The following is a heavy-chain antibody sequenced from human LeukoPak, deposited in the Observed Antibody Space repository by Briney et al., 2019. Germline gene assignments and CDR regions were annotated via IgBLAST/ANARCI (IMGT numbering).Heavy chain of an antibody. CDR3: ANEPGGSLDY. D-gene: IGHD1-14*01. CDR1: GFTFSSYG. Sequence: GGSLRLSCAASGFTFSSYGMHWVRQAPGKGLEWVAVISYDGSNKYYADSVKGRFTISRDNSKNTLYLQMNSLRAEDTVVYYCANEPGGSLDYWGQGTLVTVSS. CDR2: ISYDGSNK. V-gene: IGHV3-30*18. J-gene: IGHJ4*02.